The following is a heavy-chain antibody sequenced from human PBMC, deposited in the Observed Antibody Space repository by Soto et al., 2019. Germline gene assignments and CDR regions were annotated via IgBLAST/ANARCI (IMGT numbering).Heavy chain of an antibody. CDR2: MNPGSGKA. J-gene: IGHJ5*02. CDR1: GYTFINYD. V-gene: IGHV1-8*02. CDR3: ARMASSGTLNWFDP. Sequence: ASVKVSCKASGYTFINYDISWVRQATGQGLEWMGWMNPGSGKAGYANKFQGRVTMTRDASTSTAHLELSSLTSEDTAVYYCARMASSGTLNWFDPWGQGTLVTVSS.